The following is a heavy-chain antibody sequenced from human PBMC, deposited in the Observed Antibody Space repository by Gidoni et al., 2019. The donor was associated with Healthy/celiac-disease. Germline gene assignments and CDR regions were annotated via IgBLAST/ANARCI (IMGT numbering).Heavy chain of an antibody. Sequence: EVQLLESGGGLVQPGGSLRLSCAASGFTFSSYAMSWVRQAPGKGLELVSAISGRGGSTYYADSVKGRFTISRDNSKNTLYLQMNSLRAEDTAVYYCAKEGVLLWFGELLYYFDYWGQGTLVTVSS. CDR1: GFTFSSYA. CDR2: ISGRGGST. V-gene: IGHV3-23*01. J-gene: IGHJ4*02. D-gene: IGHD3-10*01. CDR3: AKEGVLLWFGELLYYFDY.